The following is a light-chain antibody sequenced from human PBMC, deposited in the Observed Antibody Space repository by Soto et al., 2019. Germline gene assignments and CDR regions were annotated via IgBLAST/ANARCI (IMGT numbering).Light chain of an antibody. CDR2: AAS. Sequence: DIQMTQSPSSLSASVGDRVTITCRASQGISPYLAWYQQIPGKVPKLLISAASTLQSGVPSRFSGSGSGPDFTLTLSRMQPEDVATYYCQKYTNVPAFGGGTKLEIK. J-gene: IGKJ4*01. CDR3: QKYTNVPA. V-gene: IGKV1-27*01. CDR1: QGISPY.